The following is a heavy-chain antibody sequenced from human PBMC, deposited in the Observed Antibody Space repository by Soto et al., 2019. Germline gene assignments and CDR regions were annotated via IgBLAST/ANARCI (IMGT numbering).Heavy chain of an antibody. CDR1: DDSIRDSRYY. CDR3: ARHVYGDHLGGNWFDP. CDR2: ISHDGHA. V-gene: IGHV4-39*01. D-gene: IGHD4-17*01. Sequence: PSETLSLTCSVLDDSIRDSRYYWGWIRQSPEKGLEWIGSISHDGHAYYNPPLKSRVTLFADTSRNQFSLKMKSVTVADTALYFCARHVYGDHLGGNWFDPWGQGAPVTVSS. J-gene: IGHJ5*02.